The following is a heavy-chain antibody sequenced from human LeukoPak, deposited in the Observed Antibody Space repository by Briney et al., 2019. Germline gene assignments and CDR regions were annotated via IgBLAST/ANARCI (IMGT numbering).Heavy chain of an antibody. V-gene: IGHV3-48*03. J-gene: IGHJ4*02. D-gene: IGHD3-10*01. Sequence: GGSLRLSRAASGFTFSSYEMNWVRQAPGKGLEWVSYISSSGSNIYYADSVKGRFTISRDNAKNSLYLQMNSLRAEDTAVYYCATAPYSSGNYGAAFIPDWGQGTLVTVSS. CDR3: ATAPYSSGNYGAAFIPD. CDR1: GFTFSSYE. CDR2: ISSSGSNI.